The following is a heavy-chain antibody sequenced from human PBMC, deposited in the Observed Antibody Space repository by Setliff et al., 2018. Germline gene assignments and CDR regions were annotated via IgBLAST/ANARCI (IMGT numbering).Heavy chain of an antibody. CDR1: GGSISTTDYY. CDR2: VYYSGNT. V-gene: IGHV4-39*07. Sequence: PSETLSLTCTVSGGSISTTDYYWGWIRQPPGKGREWIGCVYYSGNTYYSPSLKSRVTMFVDTSKNQFSLMLYSVTAADTAIYSCARYVSSGYSENYYFDYWGQGTLVTVSS. D-gene: IGHD3-22*01. CDR3: ARYVSSGYSENYYFDY. J-gene: IGHJ4*02.